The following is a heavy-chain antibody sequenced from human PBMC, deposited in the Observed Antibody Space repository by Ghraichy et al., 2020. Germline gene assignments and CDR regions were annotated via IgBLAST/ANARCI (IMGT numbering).Heavy chain of an antibody. J-gene: IGHJ4*02. V-gene: IGHV4-4*01. CDR2: IQNAGKT. D-gene: IGHD6-19*01. CDR3: VRHGWCSFED. Sequence: GSLRLSCAVSGASFSGDGRWSWGRQPPGRGLWWITEIQNAGKTNSNASLKSRVTISLDKSKRPVSLTLNSVTAADTAVYFCVRHGWCSFEDWGPGTLVTVSA. CDR1: GASFSGDGR.